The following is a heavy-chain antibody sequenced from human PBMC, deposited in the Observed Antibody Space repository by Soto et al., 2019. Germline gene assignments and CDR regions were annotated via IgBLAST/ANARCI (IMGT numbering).Heavy chain of an antibody. CDR3: ARDPGGLTGTTYLPYAFAI. J-gene: IGHJ3*02. V-gene: IGHV4-31*03. CDR1: GGSISSGGYY. Sequence: QVQLQESGPGLVKPSQTLSLTCTVSGGSISSGGYYWSWIRQHPGKGLEWIGYIYYSGSTYYNPSLKSRVTISVDTSKNQVSRKLSSVTAADTAVYYCARDPGGLTGTTYLPYAFAIWGQGTMVTVSS. D-gene: IGHD1-20*01. CDR2: IYYSGST.